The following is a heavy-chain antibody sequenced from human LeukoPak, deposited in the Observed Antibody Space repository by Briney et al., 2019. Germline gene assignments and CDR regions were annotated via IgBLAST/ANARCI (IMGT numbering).Heavy chain of an antibody. CDR2: ISAGGVTT. CDR1: GFPFSTYA. J-gene: IGHJ6*02. Sequence: QPGGSLRLSCAASGFPFSTYAMSWVRQAPGKGLKWVSGISAGGVTTYYVDSVKGRFTISSDNSKNTLHLQMNSLRAEDTAVYYCAKSEYYGSGSHYYGMDVWGQGTTVTVSS. D-gene: IGHD3-10*01. CDR3: AKSEYYGSGSHYYGMDV. V-gene: IGHV3-23*01.